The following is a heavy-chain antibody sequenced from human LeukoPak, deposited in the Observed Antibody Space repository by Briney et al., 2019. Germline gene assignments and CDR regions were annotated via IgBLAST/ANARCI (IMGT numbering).Heavy chain of an antibody. CDR2: ISAYNGNT. Sequence: ASVKVSCKASGYTFTSYGISWVRQAPGQGLEWMGWISAYNGNTNYAQKLQGRVTMTTDTSTSTAYMELRSLRSDDTAVYYCATDTNVLLWFGELAPDDYYGMDVWGQGTTVTVSS. V-gene: IGHV1-18*01. D-gene: IGHD3-10*01. CDR3: ATDTNVLLWFGELAPDDYYGMDV. J-gene: IGHJ6*02. CDR1: GYTFTSYG.